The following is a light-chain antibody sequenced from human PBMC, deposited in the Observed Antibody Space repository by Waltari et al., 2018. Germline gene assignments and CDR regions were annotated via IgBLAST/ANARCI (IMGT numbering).Light chain of an antibody. V-gene: IGKV1-5*03. CDR1: QSISDW. CDR3: QQYNTYSS. CDR2: KAS. Sequence: DIQMTLSPSSLSASVGDRVTITCRASQSISDWLAWYQQKPGKAPILLIYKASILKSGVPSRFSGSGSGTQFTLTISSLQPGDFATYYCQQYNTYSSFGQGTKLEIE. J-gene: IGKJ2*01.